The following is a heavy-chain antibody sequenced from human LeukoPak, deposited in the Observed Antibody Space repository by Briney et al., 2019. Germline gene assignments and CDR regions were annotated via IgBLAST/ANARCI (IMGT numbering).Heavy chain of an antibody. D-gene: IGHD3-22*01. V-gene: IGHV3-11*01. Sequence: GGSLRLSCAASGFTFSDYYMSWIRQAPGKGLEWVSYISSSSSTIYYADSVKGRFTISRDNAKNSLYLQMNSLRVEDTALYYCAKDLDPYYDSSGYYSAGLDYWGQGTLVTVSS. CDR1: GFTFSDYY. CDR2: ISSSSSTI. CDR3: AKDLDPYYDSSGYYSAGLDY. J-gene: IGHJ4*02.